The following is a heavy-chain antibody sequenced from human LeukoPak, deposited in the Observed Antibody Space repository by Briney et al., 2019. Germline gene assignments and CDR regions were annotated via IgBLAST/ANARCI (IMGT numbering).Heavy chain of an antibody. CDR1: GYTFTGYY. CDR2: INPNSGGT. Sequence: ASVKVSCEASGYTFTGYYMHWVRQAPGQGLEWMGWINPNSGGTNYAQKFQGRVTMTRDTSISTAYMELSRLRSDDTAVYYCAREVASDSSGYYYHYWGQGTLVTVSS. V-gene: IGHV1-2*02. D-gene: IGHD3-22*01. CDR3: AREVASDSSGYYYHY. J-gene: IGHJ4*02.